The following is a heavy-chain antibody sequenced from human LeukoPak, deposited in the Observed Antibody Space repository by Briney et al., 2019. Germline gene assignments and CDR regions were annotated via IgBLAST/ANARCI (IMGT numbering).Heavy chain of an antibody. CDR3: ARGGGRFGDLNWFDP. J-gene: IGHJ5*02. CDR2: ISAYNGNT. V-gene: IGHV1-18*01. CDR1: GYIFTSYG. D-gene: IGHD3-10*01. Sequence: GASVKVSCKASGYIFTSYGISWVGRAPGQGREGMGWISAYNGNTNYAQKLQGRVTMTTDTSTSTAYMELRSLRSADTAVYYCARGGGRFGDLNWFDPWGQGTLVTVSS.